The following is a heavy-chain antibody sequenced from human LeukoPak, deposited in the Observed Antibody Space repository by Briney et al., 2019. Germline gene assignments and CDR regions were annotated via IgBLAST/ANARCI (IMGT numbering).Heavy chain of an antibody. CDR3: ARRLRVASDT. CDR2: INHSGST. J-gene: IGHJ3*02. V-gene: IGHV4-34*01. D-gene: IGHD3-16*01. CDR1: GGSFSGYY. Sequence: PSETLSLTCAVYGGSFSGYYWSWIRQPPGKGLEWIGEINHSGSTNYNPSLKSRVTISVDTSKNQFSLKLSSVTAADTAVYYCARRLRVASDTWGQGTMVTVSS.